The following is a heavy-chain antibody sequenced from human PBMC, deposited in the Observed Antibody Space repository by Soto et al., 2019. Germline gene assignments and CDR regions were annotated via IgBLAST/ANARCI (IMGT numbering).Heavy chain of an antibody. CDR2: VDNDGSGT. CDR1: GFTFSNYW. Sequence: EVQLVESGGGLVQPGGSPRLSCAASGFTFSNYWMHWVRQAPGEGPVWVSRVDNDGSGTSYAESVKGRFTISRDNAKNTLYLQMNSLRVEDTALYYCTTVFKYWGQGTLVTVSS. V-gene: IGHV3-74*01. CDR3: TTVFKY. J-gene: IGHJ4*02.